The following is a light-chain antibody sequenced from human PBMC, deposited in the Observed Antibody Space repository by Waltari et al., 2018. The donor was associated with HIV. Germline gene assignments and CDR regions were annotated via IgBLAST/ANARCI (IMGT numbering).Light chain of an antibody. V-gene: IGLV2-14*01. CDR1: SSAVGGYTY. J-gene: IGLJ2*01. Sequence: QSALTQPASVSGSPGQSITISCTGTSSAVGGYTYVSWYQQHPGKAPKLMIYEVSNRPSGVSNRFSGSKSGNTASLTISGLQADDEADYYCSSYTSSSLVVFGGGTKLTVL. CDR2: EVS. CDR3: SSYTSSSLVV.